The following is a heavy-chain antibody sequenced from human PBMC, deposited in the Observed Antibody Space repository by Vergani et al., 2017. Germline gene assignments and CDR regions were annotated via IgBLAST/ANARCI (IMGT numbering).Heavy chain of an antibody. CDR2: ISSNGGST. J-gene: IGHJ4*02. Sequence: EVQLVESGGGLVQPGGSLRLSCSASGFTFSSYAMHWVRQAPGKGLEYVSAISSNGGSTYYSDSVKGRFTISRDNSKNTLYLQMSSLRAEDTAVYYCTHEPAGGYGHGYWGQGTLVTVSS. CDR3: THEPAGGYGHGY. CDR1: GFTFSSYA. D-gene: IGHD5-12*01. V-gene: IGHV3-64D*06.